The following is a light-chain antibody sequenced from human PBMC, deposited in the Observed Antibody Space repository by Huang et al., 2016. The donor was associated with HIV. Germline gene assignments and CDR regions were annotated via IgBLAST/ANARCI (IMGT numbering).Light chain of an antibody. J-gene: IGKJ1*01. V-gene: IGKV3-15*01. CDR2: GAP. CDR3: QHYHNWLQA. Sequence: EIVLTQSPATLSVSPGERATFSCRDSQSVSRNLALYQQRRGQAPRRLIYGAPLRATGSPARFSGSGSGTEFALTISSLQSEDSAVYYCQHYHNWLQAFGQGTKVEIK. CDR1: QSVSRN.